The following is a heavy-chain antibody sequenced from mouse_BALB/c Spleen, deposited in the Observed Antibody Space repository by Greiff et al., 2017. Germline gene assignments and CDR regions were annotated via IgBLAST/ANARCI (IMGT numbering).Heavy chain of an antibody. Sequence: QVQLQQPGAELVMPGASVKMSCKASGYTFTDYWMHWVKQRPGQGLEWIGSIDTSDSYTSYNQKFKGKATLTVDESSSTAYMQLSSLTSEDSAVYYCARWCYSSSYGFAYWGQGTLVTVSA. J-gene: IGHJ3*01. CDR3: ARWCYSSSYGFAY. V-gene: IGHV1-69*01. D-gene: IGHD1-1*01. CDR1: GYTFTDYW. CDR2: IDTSDSYT.